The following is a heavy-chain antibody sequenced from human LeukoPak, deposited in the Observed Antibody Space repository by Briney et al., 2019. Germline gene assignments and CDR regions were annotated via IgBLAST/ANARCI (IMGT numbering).Heavy chain of an antibody. CDR2: IYSGGST. CDR1: GVTISSNY. V-gene: IGHV3-66*04. CDR3: ARQYCSGGSCYFDY. J-gene: IGHJ4*02. D-gene: IGHD2-15*01. Sequence: GGSLRLSCAASGVTISSNYMSWVRQAPAKGLEWVSVIYSGGSTYYDDSVKGRFTFSRDNSKNTLYLQMNSLSAEDTAVYYCARQYCSGGSCYFDYWGQGTLVTVSS.